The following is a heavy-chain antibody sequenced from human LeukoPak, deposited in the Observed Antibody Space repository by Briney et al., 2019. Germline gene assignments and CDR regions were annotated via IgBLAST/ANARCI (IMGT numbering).Heavy chain of an antibody. Sequence: PGGSLRLSCAASGFTFSTYAMSWVRQAPGKGLERVSGISGSGGRTYYADSVKGRFTISRDNSKNTLYLQMNSLRAEDTAVYYCANGGAVAGIDYWGQGTLVTVSS. V-gene: IGHV3-23*01. CDR2: ISGSGGRT. J-gene: IGHJ4*02. CDR1: GFTFSTYA. D-gene: IGHD6-19*01. CDR3: ANGGAVAGIDY.